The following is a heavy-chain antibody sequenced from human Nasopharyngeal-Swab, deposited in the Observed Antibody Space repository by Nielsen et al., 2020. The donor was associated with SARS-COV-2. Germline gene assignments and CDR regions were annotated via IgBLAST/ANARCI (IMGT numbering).Heavy chain of an antibody. V-gene: IGHV3-48*03. CDR3: ATEQIAVGSTFHAFDI. J-gene: IGHJ3*02. CDR2: ISSTGYTK. Sequence: GESLKISCAASGFTFDDYAMHWVRQAPGKGLEWLSYISSTGYTKYYGDSVKGRFTVSRDNTKDSLYLEMNNLRVDDTAVYFCATEQIAVGSTFHAFDIWGQGTLVTVST. CDR1: GFTFDDYA. D-gene: IGHD6-19*01.